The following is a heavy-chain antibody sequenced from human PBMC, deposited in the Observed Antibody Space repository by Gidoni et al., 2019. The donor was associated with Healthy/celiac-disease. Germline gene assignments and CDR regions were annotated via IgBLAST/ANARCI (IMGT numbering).Heavy chain of an antibody. CDR3: ASTGFIVGANHDAFDI. Sequence: YYADSVKGRFTISRDNAKNSLYLQMNSLRAEDTAVYYCASTGFIVGANHDAFDIWGQGTMVTVSS. D-gene: IGHD1-26*01. V-gene: IGHV3-11*01. J-gene: IGHJ3*02.